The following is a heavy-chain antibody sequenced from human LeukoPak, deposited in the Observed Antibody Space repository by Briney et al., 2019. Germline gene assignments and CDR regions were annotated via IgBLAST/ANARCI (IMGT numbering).Heavy chain of an antibody. CDR3: ARGWRKYYGSGSYSEPWFDP. V-gene: IGHV4-30-2*05. CDR2: IYHSGSA. D-gene: IGHD3-10*01. J-gene: IGHJ5*02. CDR1: GGSISSGGYS. Sequence: PSQTLSLTCAVSGGSISSGGYSWSWIRQPPGKGLEWIGYIYHSGSAYHNPSLKSRLTISVDTSNNQFSLKLSSVTAADSAVYYCARGWRKYYGSGSYSEPWFDPWGQGTLVTVSS.